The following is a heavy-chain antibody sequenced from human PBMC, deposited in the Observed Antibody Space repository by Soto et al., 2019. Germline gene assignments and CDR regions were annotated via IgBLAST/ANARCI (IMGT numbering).Heavy chain of an antibody. V-gene: IGHV5-51*01. J-gene: IGHJ6*02. CDR2: IYPGDSDT. D-gene: IGHD2-21*02. Sequence: GESLKISCKGSGYSFTSYWIGWVRQMPWKGLEWMGIIYPGDSDTRYSPSFQGQVTISADKSISTAYLQWSSLKASDTAMYYCATAYCGGDCYSWYYGMDVWGQGPPVTVSS. CDR1: GYSFTSYW. CDR3: ATAYCGGDCYSWYYGMDV.